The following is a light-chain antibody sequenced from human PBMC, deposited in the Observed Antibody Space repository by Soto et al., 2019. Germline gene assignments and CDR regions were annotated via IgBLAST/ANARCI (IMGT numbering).Light chain of an antibody. J-gene: IGLJ2*01. Sequence: QSALTQPASVSGSPGQSITIASTGTSVDIVSYNYVSWYQQHPGKAPKLVMYEVSSRPSGISIRFSGSKSGNTASLTISGLQAEDEADYFCSSYTLSSALLFGGGTKLTVL. CDR3: SSYTLSSALL. V-gene: IGLV2-14*01. CDR1: SVDIVSYNY. CDR2: EVS.